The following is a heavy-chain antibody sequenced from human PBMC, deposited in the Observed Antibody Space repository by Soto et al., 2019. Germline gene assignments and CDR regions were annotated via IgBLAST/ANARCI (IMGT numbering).Heavy chain of an antibody. CDR1: GFAFSTYA. Sequence: GGSLRLSCAAAGFAFSTYAMTWVRQAPGKGLEWVSVISGSGGSSYYAASVKGRFTISRDNSKNTLFLQMNGLRAEDTAVYYCAKVTKRAAGGRYEYYKYGMDVWGQGTTVTVSS. CDR3: AKVTKRAAGGRYEYYKYGMDV. D-gene: IGHD6-13*01. V-gene: IGHV3-23*01. J-gene: IGHJ6*02. CDR2: ISGSGGSS.